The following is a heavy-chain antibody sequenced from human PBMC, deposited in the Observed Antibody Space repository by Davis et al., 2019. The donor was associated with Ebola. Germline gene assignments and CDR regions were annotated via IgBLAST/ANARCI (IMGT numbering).Heavy chain of an antibody. CDR3: ARVATDWFDP. J-gene: IGHJ5*02. CDR1: GLTFSSYW. Sequence: PGGSLTLSCAASGLTFSSYWMHCVRQTPGTGLVWVSNINGDATITNYADSVKGRFTISRDNAKNTLYLQMNSLRVEDAGLYLCARVATDWFDPWGQGTLVTVSS. CDR2: INGDATIT. V-gene: IGHV3-74*01.